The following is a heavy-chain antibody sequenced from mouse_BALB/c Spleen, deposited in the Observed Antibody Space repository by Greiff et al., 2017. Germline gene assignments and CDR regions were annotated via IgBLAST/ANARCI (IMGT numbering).Heavy chain of an antibody. D-gene: IGHD2-4*01. V-gene: IGHV1S135*01. CDR3: ARGDYDGIDY. Sequence: VQLQQSGPELGKPGASAQISCKASGYSFTGYNMYWVKQSHRKSLEWIGYIDPYNGGTSYNQKSKGKATLTVDKSSSTAYMHLNSLTSEDSAIYYCARGDYDGIDYWGQGTTLTVSS. J-gene: IGHJ2*01. CDR1: GYSFTGYN. CDR2: IDPYNGGT.